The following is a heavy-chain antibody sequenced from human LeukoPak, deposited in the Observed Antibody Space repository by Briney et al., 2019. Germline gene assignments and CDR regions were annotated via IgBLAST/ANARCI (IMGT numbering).Heavy chain of an antibody. CDR1: GGSISSGHYF. V-gene: IGHV4-39*01. CDR3: ARPYCSSTNCYAYNWFDP. CDR2: IYYSGST. J-gene: IGHJ5*02. Sequence: SETLSLTCTVSGGSISSGHYFWGWIHQPPGKGLDWIASIYYSGSTYYNPSLKSRVTISVDTSKNQFSLKLRSVTAADTAVYYCARPYCSSTNCYAYNWFDPWGQGTLVTVSS. D-gene: IGHD2-2*01.